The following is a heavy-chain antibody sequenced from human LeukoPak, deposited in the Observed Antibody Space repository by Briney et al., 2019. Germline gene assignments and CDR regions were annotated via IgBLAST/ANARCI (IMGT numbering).Heavy chain of an antibody. CDR1: GYTFTSYY. V-gene: IGHV1-46*01. CDR3: ARQAPPLPIAG. J-gene: IGHJ4*02. CDR2: INPSGGST. D-gene: IGHD2-2*01. Sequence: GASVKVSCKASGYTFTSYYMHWVRQAPGQGLEWMGIINPSGGSTNYAQKFQGRVTMTRDTSTSTVYMELSSLRSEDTAVYYCARQAPPLPIAGWGQGTLVTVSS.